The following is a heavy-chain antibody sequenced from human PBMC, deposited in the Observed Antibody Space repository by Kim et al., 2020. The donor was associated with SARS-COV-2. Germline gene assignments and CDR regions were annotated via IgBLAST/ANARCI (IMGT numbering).Heavy chain of an antibody. Sequence: SETLSLTCAVYGGSFSGYYWSWIRQPPGKGLEWIGEINHSGSTNYNPSLKSRVTISVDTSKNQFSLKLSSVTAADTAVYYCARLKYMRVVGHYYYMDVWGKGTTVTVSS. CDR2: INHSGST. D-gene: IGHD2-15*01. V-gene: IGHV4-34*01. CDR3: ARLKYMRVVGHYYYMDV. J-gene: IGHJ6*03. CDR1: GGSFSGYY.